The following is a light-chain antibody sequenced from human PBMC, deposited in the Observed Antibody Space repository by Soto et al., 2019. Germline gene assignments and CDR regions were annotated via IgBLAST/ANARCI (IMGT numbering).Light chain of an antibody. CDR1: QSVNSN. V-gene: IGKV3-15*01. CDR3: QQYNTWPSWT. CDR2: GAS. Sequence: LTQSPATLSLSPGESATLSCRASQSVNSNLAWYQQKAGQAPRHLIYGASTRATGISARFSGSGSGTEFTLTISSLQSEDSAGYYCQQYNTWPSWTFGQGTKVEIK. J-gene: IGKJ1*01.